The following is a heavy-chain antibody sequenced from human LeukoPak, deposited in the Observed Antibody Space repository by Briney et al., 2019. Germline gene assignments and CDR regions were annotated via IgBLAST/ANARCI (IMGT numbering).Heavy chain of an antibody. Sequence: SVKVSCKASGGTFSSYAISWVRQAPGQGLEWMGGIIPIFGTANYAQKFQGRVTITADESTSTAYMELSSLRSEDTAVYYCARGRYYDFWSGYMPPDYWGQGTLVTVSS. V-gene: IGHV1-69*13. D-gene: IGHD3-3*01. CDR1: GGTFSSYA. CDR2: IIPIFGTA. J-gene: IGHJ4*02. CDR3: ARGRYYDFWSGYMPPDY.